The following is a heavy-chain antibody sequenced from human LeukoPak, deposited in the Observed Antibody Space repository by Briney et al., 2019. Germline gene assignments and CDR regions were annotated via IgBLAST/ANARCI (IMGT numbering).Heavy chain of an antibody. CDR1: GGSISSYY. D-gene: IGHD6-13*01. V-gene: IGHV4-4*09. Sequence: SETLSLTCTVSGGSISSYYWSWIRQPPEKGPEWIGYIYTSGSTNYNPSLKSRVTISVDTSKNQFSLKLSSVTAADTAVYYCARQVRGRAAAGIIRQYYYYMDVWGKGTTVTVSS. CDR2: IYTSGST. J-gene: IGHJ6*03. CDR3: ARQVRGRAAAGIIRQYYYYMDV.